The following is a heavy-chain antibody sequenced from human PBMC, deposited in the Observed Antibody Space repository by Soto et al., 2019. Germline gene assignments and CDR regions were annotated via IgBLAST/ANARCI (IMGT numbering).Heavy chain of an antibody. D-gene: IGHD1-26*01. V-gene: IGHV2-70*04. CDR2: IDWDDDK. Sequence: GSGPTLVNPTQTLTLTCTFSGFSLSTSGMRVSWIRQPPGKALERLARIDWDDDKFYSTSLKTRLTISKDTSKNQVVLTMTNMDPVDTATYYCARTPSGGREAMDVWGQGTTVTVSS. CDR3: ARTPSGGREAMDV. J-gene: IGHJ6*02. CDR1: GFSLSTSGMR.